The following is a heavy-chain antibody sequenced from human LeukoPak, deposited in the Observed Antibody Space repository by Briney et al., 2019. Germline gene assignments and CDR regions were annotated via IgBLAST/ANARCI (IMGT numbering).Heavy chain of an antibody. V-gene: IGHV4-4*07. CDR1: GASFIGYY. D-gene: IGHD6-13*01. Sequence: PSETLSLTCTVSGASFIGYYWTWIRQPAGKGLEWIGRIYTSGNTNYNPSLKSRVTMSVDTSKNQFSLKLTSVTAADTAVYYCARDLEAAGYFDNWGQGTLVTVSS. J-gene: IGHJ4*02. CDR2: IYTSGNT. CDR3: ARDLEAAGYFDN.